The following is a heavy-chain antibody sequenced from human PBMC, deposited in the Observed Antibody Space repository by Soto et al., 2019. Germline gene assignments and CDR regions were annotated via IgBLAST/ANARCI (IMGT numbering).Heavy chain of an antibody. D-gene: IGHD2-15*01. Sequence: ASVKVSCKASGYTFTGYYMHWVRQAPGQGHEWMGWINPNNGGTKYAQRFQDWVTMTRDTSISTAYMELNRLRSDDTAVYYCAREYCGGGSCYYFNYWGQGTLVTVSS. CDR1: GYTFTGYY. J-gene: IGHJ4*02. CDR3: AREYCGGGSCYYFNY. V-gene: IGHV1-2*04. CDR2: INPNNGGT.